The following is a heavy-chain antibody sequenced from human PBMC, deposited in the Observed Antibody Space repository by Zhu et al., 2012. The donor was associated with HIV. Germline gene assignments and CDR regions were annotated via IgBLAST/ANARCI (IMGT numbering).Heavy chain of an antibody. J-gene: IGHJ5*02. CDR3: ASSKYYYDSSGYYH. CDR1: GYSISSGYY. D-gene: IGHD3-22*01. V-gene: IGHV4-38-2*01. CDR2: IYHSGST. Sequence: QVQLQESGPGLVKPSETLSLTCAVSGYSISSGYYWGWIRQPPGRGVEWIGSIYHSGSTYYNPSLKSRVTISVDTSKNQFSLKLSSVTAADTAVYYCASSKYYYDSSGYYHWGQGTSVTVS.